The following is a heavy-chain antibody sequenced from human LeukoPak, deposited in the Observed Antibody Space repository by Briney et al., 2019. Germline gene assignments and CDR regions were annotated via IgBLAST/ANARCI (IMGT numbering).Heavy chain of an antibody. D-gene: IGHD3-3*01. Sequence: ASVKVPCKASGYTFTSYGISWVRQAPGQGLEWMGWISAYNGNTNYAQKLQGRVTMTTDTSTSTAYMELRSLRSDDTAVYYCARALPRLTSRDFGVVRYWGQGTLVTVSS. CDR2: ISAYNGNT. J-gene: IGHJ4*02. CDR1: GYTFTSYG. CDR3: ARALPRLTSRDFGVVRY. V-gene: IGHV1-18*01.